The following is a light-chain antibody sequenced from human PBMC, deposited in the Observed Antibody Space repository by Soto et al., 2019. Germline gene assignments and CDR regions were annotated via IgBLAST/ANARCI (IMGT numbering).Light chain of an antibody. CDR1: SSDVGGYTY. CDR2: EVS. J-gene: IGLJ7*01. CDR3: RSFKTRTTSAV. V-gene: IGLV2-8*01. Sequence: QPVLTQPPSASGSPGESVTISCTGTSSDVGGYTYVSWYQQHPGKAPKLMIYEVSKRPSGVPDRFSGSKSGNTASLTISGLQCDGESDYPLRSFKTRTTSAVFGG.